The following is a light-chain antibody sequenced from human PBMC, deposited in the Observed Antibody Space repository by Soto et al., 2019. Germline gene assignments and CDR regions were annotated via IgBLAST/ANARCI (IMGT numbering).Light chain of an antibody. CDR1: QGISNN. Sequence: DIQMTQYPSSLSASVGDRVTISCRASQGISNNLAWYQQKPGKVPKVLIYAASTLQSGVPSRFSGSGSGTDFTLTISSLQPEDVATYYCQKYNSVPITFGQGTRLEIK. V-gene: IGKV1-27*01. J-gene: IGKJ5*01. CDR3: QKYNSVPIT. CDR2: AAS.